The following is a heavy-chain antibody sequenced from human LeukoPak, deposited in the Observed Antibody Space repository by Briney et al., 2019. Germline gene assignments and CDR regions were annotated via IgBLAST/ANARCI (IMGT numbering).Heavy chain of an antibody. Sequence: GASVKVSCKASGYTFTSYGISWVRQAPGQGLEWMGWINPNSGGTNYAQKFYARVTMTRDTSISTAYMELSRLRSDDTAVYYCARGGSRSGSYYKGWFDPWGQGTLVTVSS. V-gene: IGHV1-2*02. CDR1: GYTFTSYG. J-gene: IGHJ5*02. CDR3: ARGGSRSGSYYKGWFDP. CDR2: INPNSGGT. D-gene: IGHD3-10*01.